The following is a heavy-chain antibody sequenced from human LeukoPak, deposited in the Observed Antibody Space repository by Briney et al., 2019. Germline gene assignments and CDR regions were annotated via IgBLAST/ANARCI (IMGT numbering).Heavy chain of an antibody. Sequence: AGGSLRLSCAASGFTFSSYAMHWVRQAPGKGLEWVAVISYDGSNKYYADSVKGRFTISRDNSKNTLYLQMNSLRAEDTAVYYCARGDTAAYWGQGTLVTVSS. CDR2: ISYDGSNK. D-gene: IGHD5-18*01. CDR3: ARGDTAAY. J-gene: IGHJ4*02. CDR1: GFTFSSYA. V-gene: IGHV3-30-3*01.